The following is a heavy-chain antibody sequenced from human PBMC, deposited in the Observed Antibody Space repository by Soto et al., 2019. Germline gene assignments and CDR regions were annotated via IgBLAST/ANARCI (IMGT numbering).Heavy chain of an antibody. CDR1: GGTFSSYA. V-gene: IGHV1-69*06. J-gene: IGHJ5*02. Sequence: QVQLVQSGAEVKKPGSSVKVSCKASGGTFSSYAISWVRQAPGQGLEWMGGIIPIFGTANYAQKFQGRVTITADKSTSTANRELSSLRSEDTAVYYCARERCGGLVAAAPGGWFDPWGQGTLVTVSS. CDR3: ARERCGGLVAAAPGGWFDP. D-gene: IGHD2-2*01. CDR2: IIPIFGTA.